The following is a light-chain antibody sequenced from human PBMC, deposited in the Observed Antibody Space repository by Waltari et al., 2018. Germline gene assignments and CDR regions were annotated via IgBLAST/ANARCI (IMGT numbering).Light chain of an antibody. Sequence: DIQMTLSPSSLSASVGCRVTITCQSSQDIRKNLTGLQQKPGKAPKVLIFDASNPQGAVPSRFSGSGSGTDFAFTISSLQPEDIGTYHCQQHAILPLPFGGGTRVEIK. V-gene: IGKV1-33*01. J-gene: IGKJ4*01. CDR3: QQHAILPLP. CDR1: QDIRKN. CDR2: DAS.